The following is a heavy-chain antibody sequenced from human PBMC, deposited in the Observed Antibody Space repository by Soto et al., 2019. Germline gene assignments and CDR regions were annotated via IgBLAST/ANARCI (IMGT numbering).Heavy chain of an antibody. CDR3: ARDAIAMVRGTNNWFDP. D-gene: IGHD3-10*01. Sequence: EVQLLESGGGLVQPGGSLRLSCAACGCTFSNYAMSWVRQAPGKGLEWVSAISGNGISTYYADSVRGRFTISRDNSKNTLYLQMNRLRADDTAVYYCARDAIAMVRGTNNWFDPWGEATLVTVST. CDR1: GCTFSNYA. J-gene: IGHJ5*02. CDR2: ISGNGIST. V-gene: IGHV3-23*01.